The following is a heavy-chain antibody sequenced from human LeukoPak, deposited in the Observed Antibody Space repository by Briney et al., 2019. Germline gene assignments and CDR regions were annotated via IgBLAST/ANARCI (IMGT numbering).Heavy chain of an antibody. CDR3: AKDFGNTAMGSFDY. J-gene: IGHJ4*02. Sequence: PSETLSLTCTVSGGSISSYYWGWIRQPPGKGLEWIGSIYYSGSTYYNPSLKSRVTISVDTSKNQFSLKLSSVTAADTAVYYCAKDFGNTAMGSFDYWGQGTLVTVSS. CDR1: GGSISSYY. D-gene: IGHD5-18*01. V-gene: IGHV4-39*02. CDR2: IYYSGST.